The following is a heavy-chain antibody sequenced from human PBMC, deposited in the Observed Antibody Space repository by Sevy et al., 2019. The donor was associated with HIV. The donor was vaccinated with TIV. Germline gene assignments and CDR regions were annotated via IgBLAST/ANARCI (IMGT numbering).Heavy chain of an antibody. Sequence: GGSLRLSCAASGFTFSDFGMHWVRLAPGKGLEWVAVISFHETIKIYAESVKGRFTISRDNSKNTLYLEMNSLRAGDTALYYYAKDREVVGAKIDFWGQGTLVTVSS. CDR3: AKDREVVGAKIDF. CDR2: ISFHETIK. V-gene: IGHV3-30*18. D-gene: IGHD1-26*01. CDR1: GFTFSDFG. J-gene: IGHJ4*02.